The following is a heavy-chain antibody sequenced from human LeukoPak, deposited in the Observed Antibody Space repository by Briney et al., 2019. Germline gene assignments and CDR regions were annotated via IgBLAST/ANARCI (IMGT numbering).Heavy chain of an antibody. Sequence: GGSLRLSCAASGVIFSSYWMSWVRQTPGKGLEWVANIKQDGSEKYYVDSVKGRFTISRDNAKNSLYLQMNSLRAEDTAVYYCARAVGPADYWGQGTLVTVSS. V-gene: IGHV3-7*01. CDR2: IKQDGSEK. CDR1: GVIFSSYW. J-gene: IGHJ4*02. CDR3: ARAVGPADY.